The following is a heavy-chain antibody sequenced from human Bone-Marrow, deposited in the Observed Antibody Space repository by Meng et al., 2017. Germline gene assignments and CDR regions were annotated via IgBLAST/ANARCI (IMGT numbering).Heavy chain of an antibody. V-gene: IGHV3-66*02. J-gene: IGHJ4*02. D-gene: IGHD3-22*01. CDR1: GFGVTGYN. CDR2: IYSGGVT. CDR3: ARGGYYYETSGPDY. Sequence: LGGAGGGLVRPGESLRLSCAASGFGVTGYNMTWVRQAPRKGLEWVSVIYSGGVTYYADSVKGRFTISRDNSNNRVYLQMNSLRPDDTAVYYCARGGYYYETSGPDYWGQGTLVTVSS.